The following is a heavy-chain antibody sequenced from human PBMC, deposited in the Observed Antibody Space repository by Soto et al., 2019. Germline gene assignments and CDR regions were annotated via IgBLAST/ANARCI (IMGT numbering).Heavy chain of an antibody. D-gene: IGHD3-3*01. J-gene: IGHJ4*02. CDR3: ATGNVDSMLEY. CDR2: MFHSGGA. V-gene: IGHV4-4*02. CDR1: DGSISTYDW. Sequence: QVQLHESGPGLVKPSETLSLTCVVSDGSISTYDWWTWVRQPPGKGLEWIGKMFHSGGADYSPSLKRLVTISADSSKNHFSLRLTAVTAADTAVYYCATGNVDSMLEYWGQGTQVAVSS.